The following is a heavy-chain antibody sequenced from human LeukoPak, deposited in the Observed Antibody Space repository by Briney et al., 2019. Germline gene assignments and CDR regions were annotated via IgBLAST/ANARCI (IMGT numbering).Heavy chain of an antibody. CDR2: IYHSGST. V-gene: IGHV4-30-2*01. CDR3: ARWERYFDY. D-gene: IGHD1-1*01. J-gene: IGHJ4*02. CDR1: GGSISSGGYS. Sequence: TSETLSLTCAVSGGSISSGGYSWSWIRQPPGQGLEWTGYIYHSGSTYYNPSLKSRVTISVDRSKNQFSLKLSSVTAADTAVYYCARWERYFDYWGQGTLVTVSS.